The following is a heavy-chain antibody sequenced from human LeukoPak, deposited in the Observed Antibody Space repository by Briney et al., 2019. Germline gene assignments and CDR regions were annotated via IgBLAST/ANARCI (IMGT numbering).Heavy chain of an antibody. CDR1: GFTFSSYA. CDR2: TSFDGSDN. V-gene: IGHV3-30*04. Sequence: GGSLRLSCAASGFTFSSYAMHWVRQAPGKGLKWVAVTSFDGSDNYYADSVKGRFTISRDNSKNTLYQQMNSLRPDDTAVYYCARAPGTMIVVDYWGQGTLVTVSS. J-gene: IGHJ4*02. CDR3: ARAPGTMIVVDY. D-gene: IGHD3-22*01.